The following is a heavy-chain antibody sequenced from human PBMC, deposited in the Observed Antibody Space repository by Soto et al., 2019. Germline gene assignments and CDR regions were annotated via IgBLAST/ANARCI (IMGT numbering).Heavy chain of an antibody. V-gene: IGHV4-59*01. CDR3: ARNYYGSGRQPFDY. D-gene: IGHD3-10*01. J-gene: IGHJ4*02. Sequence: PSETLSLTCTVSGGSISGYYWSWLRQPPGKGLEWIGYIYNIGSTNYNPSLKSRVTIVVDKSKNQFSLKLTSVTAADTAVYYCARNYYGSGRQPFDYWGQGTLDTVSS. CDR1: GGSISGYY. CDR2: IYNIGST.